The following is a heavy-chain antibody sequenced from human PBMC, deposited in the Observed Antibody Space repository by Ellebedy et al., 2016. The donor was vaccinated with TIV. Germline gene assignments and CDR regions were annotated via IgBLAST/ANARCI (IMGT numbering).Heavy chain of an antibody. D-gene: IGHD1-26*01. V-gene: IGHV6-1*01. Sequence: MPSETLSLTCAISGDSVSSSSATWNWIRQSPSRGLEWLGRTYYRSKWKYDYAESVKSRLIITPDTSKNQFSLQLKSVTPEDTAVYSCARDRPGDTTELEYWGQGTLVTVSS. J-gene: IGHJ4*02. CDR1: GDSVSSSSAT. CDR2: TYYRSKWKY. CDR3: ARDRPGDTTELEY.